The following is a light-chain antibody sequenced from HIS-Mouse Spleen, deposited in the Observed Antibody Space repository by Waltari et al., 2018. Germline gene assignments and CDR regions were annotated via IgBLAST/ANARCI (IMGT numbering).Light chain of an antibody. CDR1: QRVLYSSNNKNY. J-gene: IGKJ4*01. CDR3: QQYYSTPLT. CDR2: WAS. V-gene: IGKV4-1*01. Sequence: DIVMTQSPDSLAVSLGERATINCKSSQRVLYSSNNKNYLAWYKQKPGQPPKLLISWASTRECGVPDRFSGSGSGTDFTLTISSLQAEDVAVYYCQQYYSTPLTFGGGTKVEIK.